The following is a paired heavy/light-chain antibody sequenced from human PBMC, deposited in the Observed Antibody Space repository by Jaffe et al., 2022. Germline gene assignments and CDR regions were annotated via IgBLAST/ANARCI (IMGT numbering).Heavy chain of an antibody. CDR2: IYYSGST. J-gene: IGHJ4*02. CDR1: GGSISSSSYY. CDR3: ARLKSPYSSSPNFDY. D-gene: IGHD6-6*01. V-gene: IGHV4-39*01. Sequence: QLQLQESGPGLVKPSETLSLTCTVSGGSISSSSYYWGWIRQPPGKGLEWIGSIYYSGSTYYNPSLKSRVTISVDTSKNQFSLKLSSVTAADTAVYYCARLKSPYSSSPNFDYWGQGTLVTVSS.
Light chain of an antibody. V-gene: IGKV1-13*02. CDR3: QQFNSYLGIT. J-gene: IGKJ5*01. CDR2: DAS. CDR1: QGISSA. Sequence: AIQLTQSPSSLSASVGDRVTITCRASQGISSALAWYQQKPGKAPKLLIYDASSLESGVPSRFSGSGSGTDFTLTISSLQPEDFATYYCQQFNSYLGITFGQGTRLEIK.